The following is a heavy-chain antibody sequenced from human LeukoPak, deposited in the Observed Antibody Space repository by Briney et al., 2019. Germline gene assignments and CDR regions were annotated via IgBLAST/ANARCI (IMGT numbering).Heavy chain of an antibody. V-gene: IGHV4-39*01. Sequence: SETLSLTCLVSGGSISNANFYWAWIRQPLGKGLEWIGNIYYAGITSSNSSLKSRVTISVDTSKSQFSLRLTSVTAADTAVYFCARQVPGPYNYYGMDVWGQGTTVTVSS. CDR2: IYYAGIT. CDR1: GGSISNANFY. J-gene: IGHJ6*02. CDR3: ARQVPGPYNYYGMDV.